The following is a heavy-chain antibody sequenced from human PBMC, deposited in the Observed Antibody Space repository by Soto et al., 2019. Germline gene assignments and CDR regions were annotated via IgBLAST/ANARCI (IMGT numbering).Heavy chain of an antibody. D-gene: IGHD6-19*01. V-gene: IGHV6-1*01. J-gene: IGHJ3*02. CDR1: GDSVSSNSSA. CDR3: ARATLGSSGWYSPAFDI. CDR2: TYYRSKWYN. Sequence: PSQTLSLTCAISGDSVSSNSSAWNWIRQSPSRGLEWLGRTYYRSKWYNDYAVSVKSRITINPDTSKNQFSLQLNSVTPEDTAVYYCARATLGSSGWYSPAFDIWGQGTMVTV.